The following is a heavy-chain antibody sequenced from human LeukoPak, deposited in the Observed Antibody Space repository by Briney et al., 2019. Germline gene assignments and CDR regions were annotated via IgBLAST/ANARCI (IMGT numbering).Heavy chain of an antibody. CDR3: ARLSPDRSAI. CDR1: SGSISGSINY. CDR2: IYYSGNT. D-gene: IGHD1-14*01. Sequence: PSETLSLVCSVSSGSISGSINYWGWIRQPPGKGLEWIGSIYYSGNTYYNPSLKSRVTISVDTSKNQFSLKLRSVTAADTAVYYCARLSPDRSAIWGQGTKVTVSS. V-gene: IGHV4-39*01. J-gene: IGHJ3*02.